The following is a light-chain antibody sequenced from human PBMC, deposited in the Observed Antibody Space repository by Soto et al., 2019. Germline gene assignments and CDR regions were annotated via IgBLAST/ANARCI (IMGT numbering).Light chain of an antibody. CDR1: QSVSGY. Sequence: GLTQYTVTLSLSPGDTAILSCRASQSVSGYLAWYQQKPGQAPRLLIYDAFNRATGIPARFSGSGSGTHFTLTINSLEPEDFAVYYCQQRSNWPPATFGQGTRLEIK. V-gene: IGKV3-11*01. CDR3: QQRSNWPPAT. CDR2: DAF. J-gene: IGKJ5*01.